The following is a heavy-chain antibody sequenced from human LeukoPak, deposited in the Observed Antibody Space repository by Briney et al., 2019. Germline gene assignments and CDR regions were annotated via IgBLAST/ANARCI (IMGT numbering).Heavy chain of an antibody. J-gene: IGHJ4*02. CDR1: GFTFSTYA. Sequence: PGGSLRLPCAASGFTFSTYAMTWVRQAPGKGLEWVSSITGSGGTTHYADSVKGRFTISRDNSKNTLYLQMNSLSVEDTAVYYCAKSLGHWGQGTLVTVSS. V-gene: IGHV3-23*01. CDR2: ITGSGGTT. CDR3: AKSLGH.